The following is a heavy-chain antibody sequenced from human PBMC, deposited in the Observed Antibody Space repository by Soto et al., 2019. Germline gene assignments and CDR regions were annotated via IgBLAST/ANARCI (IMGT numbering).Heavy chain of an antibody. CDR3: AKRSLAGTYYLGTMDV. V-gene: IGHV3-23*01. D-gene: IGHD3-10*01. CDR1: GFTFSTYG. CDR2: ISGSGDNI. Sequence: EVKLLESGGGLVQPGGSLRLSCAASGFTFSTYGMSWVRQAPGKGLEWVSAISGSGDNIYYTDSVKGRFTVSRDNSKNTLYLQMNSLRAEDTAVYYCAKRSLAGTYYLGTMDVWGQGTTVTVSS. J-gene: IGHJ6*02.